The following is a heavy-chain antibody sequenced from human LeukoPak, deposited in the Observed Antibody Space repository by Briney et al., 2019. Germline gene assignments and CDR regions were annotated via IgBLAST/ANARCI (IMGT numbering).Heavy chain of an antibody. J-gene: IGHJ4*02. CDR1: GGSISSYY. V-gene: IGHV4-59*12. CDR3: ASGGYYDTSGYRPNDY. CDR2: IYYSGST. Sequence: KSSETLSLTCTVSGGSISSYYRSWIRQAPGKGLEWIGYIYYSGSTNYNPSLKSRVTISIDTSKNQFSLKLSSVTAADTAVYYCASGGYYDTSGYRPNDYWGQGTLVTVSS. D-gene: IGHD3-22*01.